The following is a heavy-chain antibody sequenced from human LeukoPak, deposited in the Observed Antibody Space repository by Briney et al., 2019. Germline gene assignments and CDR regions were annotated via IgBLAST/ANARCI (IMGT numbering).Heavy chain of an antibody. CDR2: IHSSGNT. CDR1: GGSISGSTYY. J-gene: IGHJ4*02. D-gene: IGHD4-11*01. Sequence: SETLSLTCTVSGGSISGSTYYWGWIRQPPGKGLEWLGSIHSSGNTYYKPSLKSRVTLSVDTSKSQFSLRLTSVTVADTAVYYCARHYNNYGYRLDYWGQGTLVTVSS. V-gene: IGHV4-39*01. CDR3: ARHYNNYGYRLDY.